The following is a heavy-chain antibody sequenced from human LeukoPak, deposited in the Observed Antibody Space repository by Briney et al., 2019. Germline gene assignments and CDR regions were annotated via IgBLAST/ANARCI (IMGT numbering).Heavy chain of an antibody. V-gene: IGHV4-38-2*02. D-gene: IGHD3-10*01. CDR3: AREYYGSGSYPYYYYYGMDV. Sequence: SETLSLTCTVSGYSISSGYYWGWIRQPPGKGLEWIGSIYHSGSTYYNASLKSRVTISVDTSKNQFSLKLSSVTAADTAVYYCAREYYGSGSYPYYYYYGMDVWGQGTTVTVSS. CDR1: GYSISSGYY. J-gene: IGHJ6*02. CDR2: IYHSGST.